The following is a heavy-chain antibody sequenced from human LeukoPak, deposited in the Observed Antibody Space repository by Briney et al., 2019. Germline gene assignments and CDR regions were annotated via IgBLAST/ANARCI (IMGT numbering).Heavy chain of an antibody. Sequence: GGSLRLSCSVSGCTFSTYVMHWVRQAPGKGLEYVSAISSNGDNTYYADSVKGRFTISRDNSKNTLHLQMSSLRADDTAVYYCVRGTGYWGQGTLVTVSS. CDR3: VRGTGY. J-gene: IGHJ4*02. V-gene: IGHV3-64D*06. CDR2: ISSNGDNT. CDR1: GCTFSTYV.